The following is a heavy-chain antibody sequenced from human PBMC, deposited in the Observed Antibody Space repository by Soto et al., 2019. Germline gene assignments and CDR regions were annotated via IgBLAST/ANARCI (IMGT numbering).Heavy chain of an antibody. D-gene: IGHD2-2*01. Sequence: QVQLQESGPGLVKPSQTLSLTCTVSGGSISSGGYYWSWIRQHPGKGLEWIGYIYYSGSTYYNPAPKSRVTISVDTSKNQCSLKLSSVTAADTAVYYCARDRCSSTSCYVGHDAFDIWGQGTMVTVSS. J-gene: IGHJ3*02. CDR1: GGSISSGGYY. CDR3: ARDRCSSTSCYVGHDAFDI. V-gene: IGHV4-31*03. CDR2: IYYSGST.